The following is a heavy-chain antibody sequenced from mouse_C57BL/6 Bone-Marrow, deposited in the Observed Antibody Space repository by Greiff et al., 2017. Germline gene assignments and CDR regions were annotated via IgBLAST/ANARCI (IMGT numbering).Heavy chain of an antibody. D-gene: IGHD1-1*01. CDR2: IYPRDGSN. V-gene: IGHV1-85*01. J-gene: IGHJ3*01. CDR1: GYTFTSYD. Sequence: VQLQQSGPELVKPGASVKLSCKASGYTFTSYDINWVKQRPGQGLEWIGWIYPRDGSNKYNEKFKGKATLTVDTSSSTAYMELHSLTSEDSAVYFCARERVITTVPFAYWGQGTLVTVSA. CDR3: ARERVITTVPFAY.